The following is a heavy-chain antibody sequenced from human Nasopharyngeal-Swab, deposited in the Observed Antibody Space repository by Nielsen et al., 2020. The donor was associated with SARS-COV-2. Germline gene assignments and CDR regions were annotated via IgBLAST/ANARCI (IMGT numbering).Heavy chain of an antibody. CDR3: AKGRVPVADV. CDR1: GFTFSSFW. CDR2: LNSDGSST. Sequence: GESLKISCTASGFTFSSFWMHWVRQAPGKGLVWVSRLNSDGSSTSYADSVQGRFTISRDNAKNTLFLQMNSVRVEDTAVYYCAKGRVPVADVWGQGTLVTVSS. J-gene: IGHJ4*02. V-gene: IGHV3-74*01. D-gene: IGHD6-19*01.